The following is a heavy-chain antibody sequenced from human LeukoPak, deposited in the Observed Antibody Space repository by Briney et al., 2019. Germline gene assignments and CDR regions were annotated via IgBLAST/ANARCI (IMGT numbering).Heavy chain of an antibody. CDR3: ATLYGSGSYYGNYYYGMDV. Sequence: GGSLRLSCAASGFTFSDYYMSWIRQAPGKGLEWVSYISSSGSTIYYADSVKGRFTISRDNAKNSLYLQTNSLRAEDTAVYYCATLYGSGSYYGNYYYGMDVWGQGTTVTVSS. CDR1: GFTFSDYY. V-gene: IGHV3-11*01. D-gene: IGHD3-10*01. CDR2: ISSSGSTI. J-gene: IGHJ6*02.